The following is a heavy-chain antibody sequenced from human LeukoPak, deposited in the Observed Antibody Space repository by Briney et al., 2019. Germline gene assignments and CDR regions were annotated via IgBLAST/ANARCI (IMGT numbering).Heavy chain of an antibody. CDR3: ASRGYSYGLDY. Sequence: GGSLRLSCAASGFTFSSYAMHWVRQAPGKGLEWVAVISYDGSNKYYADSVKGRLTISRDNSKNTLYLQMNSLRAEDTAVYYCASRGYSYGLDYWGQGTLVTVSS. D-gene: IGHD5-18*01. CDR2: ISYDGSNK. CDR1: GFTFSSYA. V-gene: IGHV3-30-3*01. J-gene: IGHJ4*02.